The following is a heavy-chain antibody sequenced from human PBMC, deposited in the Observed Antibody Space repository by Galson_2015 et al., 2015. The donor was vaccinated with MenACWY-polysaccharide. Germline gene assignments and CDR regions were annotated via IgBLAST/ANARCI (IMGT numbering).Heavy chain of an antibody. D-gene: IGHD2/OR15-2a*01. V-gene: IGHV4-39*07. CDR2: IFYDGRT. CDR1: GASIPNADYY. J-gene: IGHJ3*02. Sequence: LSLTCTVSGASIPNADYYWGWLRQLPGKGLEWIGSIFYDGRTFYNLSFESRAAVSADTSRSQFFLDLNSMTAADTAVYYCAKAAHFEPFTIWGQGAMVGVSS. CDR3: AKAAHFEPFTI.